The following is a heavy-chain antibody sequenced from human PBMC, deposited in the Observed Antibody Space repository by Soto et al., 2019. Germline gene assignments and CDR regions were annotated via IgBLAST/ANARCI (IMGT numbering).Heavy chain of an antibody. CDR3: ARFHTPGWFFDY. CDR1: GGSFSGYY. Sequence: PSETLSLTCAVYGGSFSGYYWSWIRQPPGKGLEWIGEINHSGSTNYNPSLKSRVTISVDTSKNQLSLKLSSVTAADTAVYYCARFHTPGWFFDYWGQGTLVTVSS. V-gene: IGHV4-34*01. D-gene: IGHD2-15*01. J-gene: IGHJ4*02. CDR2: INHSGST.